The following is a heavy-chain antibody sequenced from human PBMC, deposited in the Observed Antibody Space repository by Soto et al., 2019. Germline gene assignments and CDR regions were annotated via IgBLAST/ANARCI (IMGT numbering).Heavy chain of an antibody. CDR1: GGTFTNYV. Sequence: QVQLVQSGAEVRKPGSSVKVSCKISGGTFTNYVLSWLRQAPGQGLEWMGGLIPIFVAANLAHKFQGRVTITADESTSTVNMELSSLTSEDTAVYYCSRGRSSPNFDPWGQGTLVTVSS. CDR3: SRGRSSPNFDP. V-gene: IGHV1-69*01. D-gene: IGHD6-6*01. CDR2: LIPIFVAA. J-gene: IGHJ5*02.